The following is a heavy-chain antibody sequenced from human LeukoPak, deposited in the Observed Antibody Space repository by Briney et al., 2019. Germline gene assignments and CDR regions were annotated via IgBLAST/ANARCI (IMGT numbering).Heavy chain of an antibody. Sequence: SETLSLTCTVSGGSISSYYSSWIRQPPGKGLEWIGYIYYSGSTNYNPSLKSRVTISVDTSKNQFSLKLSSVTAADTAVYYCARANILTGYYTRWRSYYFDYWGQGTLVTVSS. CDR2: IYYSGST. CDR3: ARANILTGYYTRWRSYYFDY. J-gene: IGHJ4*02. V-gene: IGHV4-59*01. CDR1: GGSISSYY. D-gene: IGHD3-9*01.